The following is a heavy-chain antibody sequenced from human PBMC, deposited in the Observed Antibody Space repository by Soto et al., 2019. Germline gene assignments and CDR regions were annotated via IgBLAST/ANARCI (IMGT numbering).Heavy chain of an antibody. CDR3: ARDRGLRFLEWLLGPYYYYYGMDV. CDR1: GYTFTSYG. J-gene: IGHJ6*02. CDR2: TSAYNGNT. V-gene: IGHV1-18*01. Sequence: ASVKVSCKASGYTFTSYGISWVRQAPGQGLEWMGWTSAYNGNTNYAQKLQGRVTMTTDTSTSTAYMELRSLRSDDTAVDYCARDRGLRFLEWLLGPYYYYYGMDVWGQGTPVTVSS. D-gene: IGHD3-3*01.